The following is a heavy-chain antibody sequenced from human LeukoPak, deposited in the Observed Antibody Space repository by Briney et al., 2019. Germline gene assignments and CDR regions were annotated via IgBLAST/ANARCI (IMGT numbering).Heavy chain of an antibody. J-gene: IGHJ4*02. Sequence: SETLSLTCTVSGGSISSYYWSWIRQPPGKGLEWIGYIFYSGNTNYNPSLKNRITISIDTSNNQVSLKLRSVTAADTAVYYCARQMFSTVSPFDYWGQGALVTVSS. CDR3: ARQMFSTVSPFDY. CDR1: GGSISSYY. V-gene: IGHV4-59*01. D-gene: IGHD4-17*01. CDR2: IFYSGNT.